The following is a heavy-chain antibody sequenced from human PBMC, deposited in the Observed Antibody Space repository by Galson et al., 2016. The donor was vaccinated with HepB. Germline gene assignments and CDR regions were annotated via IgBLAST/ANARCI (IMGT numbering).Heavy chain of an antibody. D-gene: IGHD3-9*01. Sequence: TLSLTCTVSGASVSTNNYYWSWIRQPPGKGLEWIGYIYSSGSTYYNPSLKSRISMSIDTSKSQFSLRLTSLTVAATAVYYCARDVVTGYYTDYWGQGTLVTVSS. V-gene: IGHV4-30-4*08. CDR3: ARDVVTGYYTDY. J-gene: IGHJ4*02. CDR2: IYSSGST. CDR1: GASVSTNNYY.